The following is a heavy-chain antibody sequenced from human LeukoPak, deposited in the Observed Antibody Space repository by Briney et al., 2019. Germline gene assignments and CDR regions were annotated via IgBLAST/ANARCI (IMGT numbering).Heavy chain of an antibody. D-gene: IGHD3-9*01. Sequence: PSQTLSLTCTVSGGSISSGSYYWSWIRQPAGKGLEWIGRIYTSGSTNYNPSLKSRVTISVDTSKNQFSLKLSSVTAADTAVYYCARLSYDILTGLTQNTYYYYMDVWGKGTTVTISS. J-gene: IGHJ6*03. CDR2: IYTSGST. CDR1: GGSISSGSYY. V-gene: IGHV4-61*02. CDR3: ARLSYDILTGLTQNTYYYYMDV.